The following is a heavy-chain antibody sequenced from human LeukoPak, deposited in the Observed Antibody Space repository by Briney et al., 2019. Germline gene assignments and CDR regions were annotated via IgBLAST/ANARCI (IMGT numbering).Heavy chain of an antibody. CDR1: VYTFSTYG. V-gene: IGHV1-18*01. CDR2: ISTYNGNT. Sequence: GASVTVSLKSSVYTFSTYGISWVRQAPAQGLEGMGWISTYNGNTYYALKLQGRVTMTTDTSTSTAYMELRNLRSDDTAVYYCAREKTRLAAGDAFDIWGQGTMVTVSS. CDR3: AREKTRLAAGDAFDI. D-gene: IGHD6-13*01. J-gene: IGHJ3*02.